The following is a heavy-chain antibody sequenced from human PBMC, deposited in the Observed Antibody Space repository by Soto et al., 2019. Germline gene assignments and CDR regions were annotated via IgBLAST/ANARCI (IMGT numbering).Heavy chain of an antibody. D-gene: IGHD3-16*02. CDR2: ISGSGGST. V-gene: IGHV3-23*01. CDR3: AKCGYDYIWGSYRISFDY. CDR1: GFTFSSYA. J-gene: IGHJ4*02. Sequence: GGSLRLSCAASGFTFSSYAMSWVRQAPGKGLEWVSAISGSGGSTYYADSVKGRFTISRDNSKNTLYLQMNSLRAEDTAVYYCAKCGYDYIWGSYRISFDYWGQGTLVTVSS.